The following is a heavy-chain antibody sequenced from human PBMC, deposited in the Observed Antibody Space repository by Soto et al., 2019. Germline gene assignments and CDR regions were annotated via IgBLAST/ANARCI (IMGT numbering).Heavy chain of an antibody. Sequence: SETLSLTCAVSGYSISSGYYWGWIRQPPGKGLEWIGSIYHSGSTYYDPSLKSRVTISVDTSKNQFSLKLSSVTAADTAVYYCARVGGVVGIAAPGGIDYWGEGALVTVSS. CDR2: IYHSGST. CDR3: ARVGGVVGIAAPGGIDY. J-gene: IGHJ4*02. CDR1: GYSISSGYY. V-gene: IGHV4-38-2*01. D-gene: IGHD6-13*01.